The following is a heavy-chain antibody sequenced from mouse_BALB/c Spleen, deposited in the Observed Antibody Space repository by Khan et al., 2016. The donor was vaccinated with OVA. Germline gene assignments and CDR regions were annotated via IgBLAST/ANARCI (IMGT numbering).Heavy chain of an antibody. V-gene: IGHV2-2*02. D-gene: IGHD2-4*01. CDR3: ASRGYDYGRGALFAY. CDR2: IWRAGST. J-gene: IGHJ3*01. Sequence: VQLQESGPGLVQPSQSQSITCTVSGFSLTNYSVHWVRQSPGKGLEWLGVIWRAGSTDYNAAFISRLTIRTDNSRSRVSFKMNSLQPNDTAIYYWASRGYDYGRGALFAYWGQGTLVTVSA. CDR1: GFSLTNYS.